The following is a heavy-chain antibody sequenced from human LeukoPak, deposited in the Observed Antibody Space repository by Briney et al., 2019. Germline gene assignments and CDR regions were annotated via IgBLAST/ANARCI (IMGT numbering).Heavy chain of an antibody. Sequence: PGESLKISCKGSGYRFTSYWIGWVRQMPGKGLEWMGIIYPGDFDTRYSPSFEGQVTISADKSISTAYLQWTSLKASDSAMYYCARPRGAWYNAFDIWGQGTMVTVSS. CDR1: GYRFTSYW. D-gene: IGHD6-13*01. J-gene: IGHJ3*02. CDR2: IYPGDFDT. V-gene: IGHV5-51*03. CDR3: ARPRGAWYNAFDI.